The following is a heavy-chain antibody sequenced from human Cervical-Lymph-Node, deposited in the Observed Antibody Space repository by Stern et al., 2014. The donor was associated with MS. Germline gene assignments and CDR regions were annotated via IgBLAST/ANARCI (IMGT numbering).Heavy chain of an antibody. V-gene: IGHV5-51*01. CDR2: IYPADSDT. Sequence: EVQLVESGAEVKKSGESLKISCKGSGYSFTSYWIGWVRQTPGKGLEWMGIIYPADSDTRYIPSFQGQVTMSADKSTGTAHLEWTRLKTSDTAMYYCARQDSSGWRYWGQGTLVTASS. CDR3: ARQDSSGWRY. CDR1: GYSFTSYW. J-gene: IGHJ4*02. D-gene: IGHD6-19*01.